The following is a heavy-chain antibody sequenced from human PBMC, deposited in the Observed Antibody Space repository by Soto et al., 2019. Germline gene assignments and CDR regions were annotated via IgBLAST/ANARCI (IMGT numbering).Heavy chain of an antibody. CDR2: IRSKAYGGTT. CDR3: SRDRRVGVQLWSTIYYYMEV. Sequence: HPGGSLRLSCTTSGFTVGDYAMSWIRQAPGRGLEWVGFIRSKAYGGTTDTAASVEGRFTISRDDSKSIAYLQMNNLRSDDTAVYYCSRDRRVGVQLWSTIYYYMEVWGKGTTVTVSS. V-gene: IGHV3-49*03. CDR1: GFTVGDYA. J-gene: IGHJ6*03. D-gene: IGHD1-1*01.